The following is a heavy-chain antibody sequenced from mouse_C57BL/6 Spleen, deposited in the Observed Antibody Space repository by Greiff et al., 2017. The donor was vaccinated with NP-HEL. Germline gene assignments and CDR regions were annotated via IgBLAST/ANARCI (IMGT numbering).Heavy chain of an antibody. D-gene: IGHD3-1*01. CDR3: ARSGGYWYFDV. CDR1: GYTFTSYW. CDR2: IDPSDSYT. Sequence: QVQLQQPGAELVMPGASVKLSCKASGYTFTSYWMHWVKQRPGQGLEWIGEIDPSDSYTNYTQKFKGKSTLTVDKSSSTAYMQLSSLTSEDSAVYYCARSGGYWYFDVWGTGTTVTVSS. V-gene: IGHV1-69*01. J-gene: IGHJ1*03.